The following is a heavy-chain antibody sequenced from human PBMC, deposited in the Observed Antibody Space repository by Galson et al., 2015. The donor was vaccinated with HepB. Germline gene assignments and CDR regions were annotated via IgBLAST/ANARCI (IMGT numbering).Heavy chain of an antibody. V-gene: IGHV6-1*01. J-gene: IGHJ4*02. CDR3: AGAGYCRSTYCFFAY. Sequence: CAISGDSVSGNIVSWNWIRQSPSRGLAWLGRTYFRSKWYYAYAVSVKSRITINPDTSENQFSLQLHSVTPEDTAVYYCAGAGYCRSTYCFFAYWGQGTLVTVSS. CDR2: TYFRSKWYY. CDR1: GDSVSGNIVS. D-gene: IGHD2-2*01.